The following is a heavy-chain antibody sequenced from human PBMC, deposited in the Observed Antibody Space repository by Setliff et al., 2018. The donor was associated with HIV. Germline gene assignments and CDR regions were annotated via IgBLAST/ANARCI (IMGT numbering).Heavy chain of an antibody. D-gene: IGHD5-12*01. CDR2: INHNKSS. CDR1: GESLSDYY. Sequence: SETLSLTCAVYGESLSDYYWSWIRQPPGKGLEWIGEINHNKSSDYNPSLKSRVTMSVDTSKNQFSLKVKSVTAADTAVYYCARLGAEDFSDYDWVDYWGQGTLVTVSS. J-gene: IGHJ4*02. V-gene: IGHV4-34*01. CDR3: ARLGAEDFSDYDWVDY.